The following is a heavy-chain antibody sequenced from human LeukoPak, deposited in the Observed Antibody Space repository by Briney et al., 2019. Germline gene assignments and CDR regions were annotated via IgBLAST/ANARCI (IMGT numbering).Heavy chain of an antibody. CDR3: AKRDSSGSFFFDF. D-gene: IGHD3-22*01. CDR2: TGASGVNT. CDR1: GFTFSSYA. V-gene: IGHV3-23*01. Sequence: GSPRLSCAASGFTFSSYAMSWVRQAPGKGLEWVSSTGASGVNTYYADSVKGRFTISRDNSKNTLYLQMNSLRAEDTALYYCAKRDSSGSFFFDFWGQGTLVTVSS. J-gene: IGHJ4*02.